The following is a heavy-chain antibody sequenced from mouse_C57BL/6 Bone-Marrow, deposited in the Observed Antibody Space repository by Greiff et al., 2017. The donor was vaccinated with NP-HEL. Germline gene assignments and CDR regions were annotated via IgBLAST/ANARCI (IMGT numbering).Heavy chain of an antibody. CDR1: GYTFTDYN. CDR3: ARDYGSSSYWYFDV. V-gene: IGHV1-18*01. Sequence: EVQLQQSGPELVKPGASVKIPCKASGYTFTDYNMDWVKQSHGKSLEWIGDINPNNGGTIYNQKFKGKATLTVDKSSSTAYMELRSLTSEDTAVYYCARDYGSSSYWYFDVGGTGTTVTVSS. J-gene: IGHJ1*03. D-gene: IGHD1-1*01. CDR2: INPNNGGT.